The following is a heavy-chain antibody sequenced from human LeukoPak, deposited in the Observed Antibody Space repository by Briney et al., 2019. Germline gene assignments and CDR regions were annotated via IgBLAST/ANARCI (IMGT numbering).Heavy chain of an antibody. Sequence: PGGSLRHSCAHSRFTSRGSNIYPGCPRLEGGLDWVSSISSSSGHIHYADSVKGRFTISRDNANNSLYLQMNSLRDEDTAVYYCARDPGTVADPYFDYWGQGSLVTVSS. V-gene: IGHV3-21*01. J-gene: IGHJ4*02. D-gene: IGHD6-19*01. CDR2: ISSSSGHI. CDR1: RFTSRGSN. CDR3: ARDPGTVADPYFDY.